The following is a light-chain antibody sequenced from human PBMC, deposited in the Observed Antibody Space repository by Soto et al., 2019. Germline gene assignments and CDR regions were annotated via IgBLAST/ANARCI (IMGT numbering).Light chain of an antibody. V-gene: IGKV1-8*01. CDR1: QGISSY. J-gene: IGKJ5*01. CDR3: QQYYSYPIT. CDR2: AAS. Sequence: ALRMTQSPSSFSASTGDRVTITCRASQGISSYLAWYQQKPGKAPKLLIYAASTLQSGVPSRFSGSGSGTDFTLTISCLQSEDFATYYFQQYYSYPITFGQGTRLEIK.